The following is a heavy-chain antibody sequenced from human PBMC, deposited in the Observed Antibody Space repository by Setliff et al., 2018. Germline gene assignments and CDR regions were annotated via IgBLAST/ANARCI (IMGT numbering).Heavy chain of an antibody. V-gene: IGHV3-72*01. CDR2: VRRKDNSYST. CDR1: GFTFSDHY. J-gene: IGHJ3*01. Sequence: PGGSLRLSCAASGFTFSDHYMDWVRQAPGKGLEWVGRVRRKDNSYSTEFVASVRGRFTISRDDSKNSVYLQMNSLKIEDTAVYYCVRGPNYVDAYYGAFHFWGQGTMVTVSS. CDR3: VRGPNYVDAYYGAFHF. D-gene: IGHD3-16*01.